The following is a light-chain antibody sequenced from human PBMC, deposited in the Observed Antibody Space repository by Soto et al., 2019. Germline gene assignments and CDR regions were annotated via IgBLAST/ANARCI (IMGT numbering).Light chain of an antibody. Sequence: EIVLTQSPGTLSLSPGESATLSCRASRGVTNNYLAWYQRKPGQAPRLLIYGTSYRATDIPRRFSGSGSGTDFTLTISSLEPEDFAVYSCQQYGSSPPTFGQGTKVESK. CDR2: GTS. CDR3: QQYGSSPPT. CDR1: RGVTNNY. V-gene: IGKV3-20*01. J-gene: IGKJ1*01.